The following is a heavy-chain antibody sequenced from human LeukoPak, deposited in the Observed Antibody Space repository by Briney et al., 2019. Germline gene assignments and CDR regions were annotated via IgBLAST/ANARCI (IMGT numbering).Heavy chain of an antibody. Sequence: ASVKVSCKASGYTLTELSMHWVRQAPGKGLEWMGGFDPEDGETIYAQKFQGRVTMTEDTSTDTAYMELSSLRSEDTAVYYCATNVAAWTVGVGELGDPQYFDYWGQGTLVTVSS. D-gene: IGHD4-23*01. CDR2: FDPEDGET. CDR3: ATNVAAWTVGVGELGDPQYFDY. CDR1: GYTLTELS. J-gene: IGHJ4*02. V-gene: IGHV1-24*01.